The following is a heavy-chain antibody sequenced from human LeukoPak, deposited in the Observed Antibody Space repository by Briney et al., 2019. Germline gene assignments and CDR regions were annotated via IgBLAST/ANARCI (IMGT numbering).Heavy chain of an antibody. CDR1: GYTFTSYG. J-gene: IGHJ4*02. V-gene: IGHV1-18*01. CDR3: ARHLWQSYCSSTSCAADFDY. CDR2: ISAYNGNT. Sequence: ASVKVSCKASGYTFTSYGISWVRQAPGQGLEWMGWISAYNGNTNYAQKLQGRVTMTTDTSTSTAYMELRSLRSDDTAVYYCARHLWQSYCSSTSCAADFDYWGQGTLVTVSS. D-gene: IGHD2-2*01.